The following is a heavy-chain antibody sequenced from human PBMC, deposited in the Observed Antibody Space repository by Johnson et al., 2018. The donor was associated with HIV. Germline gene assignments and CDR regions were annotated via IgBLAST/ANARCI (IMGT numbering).Heavy chain of an antibody. J-gene: IGHJ3*02. Sequence: QVQLVESGGGLVKPGGSLRLSCAASGFTFSDYYMSWIRQAPGKGLEWVAVISYDGSNKYYADSVKGRFTISRDNSKNTLYLQMNSLRAEDTAVYYGARAGRSIVGATRSGRMAFDIWGQGTMVTVSS. V-gene: IGHV3-30-3*01. CDR3: ARAGRSIVGATRSGRMAFDI. CDR1: GFTFSDYY. D-gene: IGHD1-26*01. CDR2: ISYDGSNK.